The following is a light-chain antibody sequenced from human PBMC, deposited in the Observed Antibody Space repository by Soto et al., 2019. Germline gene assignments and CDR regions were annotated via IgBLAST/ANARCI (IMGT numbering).Light chain of an antibody. J-gene: IGLJ1*01. CDR3: VSYRGGIASYV. V-gene: IGLV2-14*01. Sequence: QSALSQPASGSASPGQSSPISCTRTKSEFSLYNHVAWYQQHPGGAPNLRIFGGTGRPSVVSDRFSGSKSGNTASQPISGLQAEDEADYYCVSYRGGIASYVFGAGTKVTGL. CDR2: GGT. CDR1: KSEFSLYNH.